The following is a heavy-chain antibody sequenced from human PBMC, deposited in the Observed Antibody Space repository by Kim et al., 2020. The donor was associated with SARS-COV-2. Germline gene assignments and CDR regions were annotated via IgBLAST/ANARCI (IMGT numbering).Heavy chain of an antibody. J-gene: IGHJ4*01. D-gene: IGHD6-13*01. V-gene: IGHV4-30-4*01. CDR3: ARERYSIQSYSFDS. CDR2: IYFSGSS. CDR1: GASISDTDYY. Sequence: SETLSLTCTVSGASISDTDYYWNWVRQFPGKGLEWIGYIYFSGSSLSSPSLKSRVTMSIDTSLNQFSLLLSSVTAADTAVYYCARERYSIQSYSFDSCG.